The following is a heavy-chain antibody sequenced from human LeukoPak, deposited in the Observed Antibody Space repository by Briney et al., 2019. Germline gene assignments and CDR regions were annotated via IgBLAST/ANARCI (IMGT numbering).Heavy chain of an antibody. Sequence: GGSLRLSCAASGFTFSSYAMSWVRQAPGKGLEWVAVISYDGSNKYYADSVKGRFTISRDNSKNTLYLQMNSLRAEDTAVYYCAKEVVEYSSSSAFDYWGQGTLVTVSS. D-gene: IGHD6-6*01. CDR2: ISYDGSNK. J-gene: IGHJ4*02. CDR3: AKEVVEYSSSSAFDY. V-gene: IGHV3-30*18. CDR1: GFTFSSYA.